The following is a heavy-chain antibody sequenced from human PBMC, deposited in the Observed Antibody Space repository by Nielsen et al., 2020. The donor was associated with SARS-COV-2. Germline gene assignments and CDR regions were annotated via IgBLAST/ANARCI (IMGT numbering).Heavy chain of an antibody. J-gene: IGHJ4*02. CDR1: GGTFSSYA. D-gene: IGHD3-22*01. CDR2: IIPIFGTA. CDR3: ARDRLGNGYYDSI. Sequence: SVKASCKASGGTFSSYAISWVRQAPGQGLEWMGGIIPIFGTANYAQKFQGRVTITADESTSTAYMELSSLRSEDTAVYYCARDRLGNGYYDSIWGQGTLVTVSS. V-gene: IGHV1-69*13.